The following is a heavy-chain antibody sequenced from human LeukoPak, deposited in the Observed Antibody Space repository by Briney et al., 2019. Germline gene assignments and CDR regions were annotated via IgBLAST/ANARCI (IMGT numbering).Heavy chain of an antibody. Sequence: ASVKVSCKASGYIFTSYGVIWVRQAPGEGLQWMGWISAHNGNTNYAQKLQGRVTMTTDTSTSTVYMELRSLRSDDTAVYYCARAQTTLLLDYWGQGTLVTVSS. CDR3: ARAQTTLLLDY. CDR1: GYIFTSYG. D-gene: IGHD4-11*01. J-gene: IGHJ4*02. CDR2: ISAHNGNT. V-gene: IGHV1-18*01.